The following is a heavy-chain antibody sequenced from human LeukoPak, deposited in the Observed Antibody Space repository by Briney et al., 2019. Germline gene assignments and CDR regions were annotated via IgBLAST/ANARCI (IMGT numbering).Heavy chain of an antibody. CDR2: ITSSSSDT. Sequence: GGSLRLSCAASGFILSSYPMNWVRQAPGKGLEWVSYITSSSSDTHYADSVEGRFTISRDNAKNSLYLQMNSLRAEDTAVYYCARDRIMITFGGVIVPPGDYWGQGTLVTVSS. CDR3: ARDRIMITFGGVIVPPGDY. CDR1: GFILSSYP. V-gene: IGHV3-21*05. D-gene: IGHD3-16*02. J-gene: IGHJ4*02.